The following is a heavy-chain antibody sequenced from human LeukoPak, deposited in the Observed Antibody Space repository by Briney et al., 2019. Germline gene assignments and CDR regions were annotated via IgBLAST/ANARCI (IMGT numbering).Heavy chain of an antibody. J-gene: IGHJ4*02. CDR2: IYTSGST. Sequence: SETLSLTCTVSGGSISSGSYYWSWIRQPAGKGLEWIGRIYTSGSTNYNPSLKSRVTISVDTSKNQFSLKLSSVTAADTAVYYCAMRVVGYCSSTSCYPFDYWGQGTLVTVSS. CDR3: AMRVVGYCSSTSCYPFDY. CDR1: GGSISSGSYY. V-gene: IGHV4-61*02. D-gene: IGHD2-2*01.